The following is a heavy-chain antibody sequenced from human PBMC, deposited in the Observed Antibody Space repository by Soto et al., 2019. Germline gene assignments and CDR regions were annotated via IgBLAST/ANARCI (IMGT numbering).Heavy chain of an antibody. V-gene: IGHV1-18*01. J-gene: IGHJ5*02. Sequence: GASVKVSCKASGYTFTSYGISWVRQAPGQGLEWMGWISAYNGNTNYAQKVHGRVTMTTDTSTSTAYMELRSLRSDDTAVYYCARYRATINSFWFDPWGQGTLVTVSS. CDR3: ARYRATINSFWFDP. CDR1: GYTFTSYG. CDR2: ISAYNGNT. D-gene: IGHD5-12*01.